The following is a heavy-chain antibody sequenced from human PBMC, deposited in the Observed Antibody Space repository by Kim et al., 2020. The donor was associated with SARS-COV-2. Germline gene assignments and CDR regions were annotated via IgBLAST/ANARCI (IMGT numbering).Heavy chain of an antibody. CDR2: INHSGST. Sequence: SETLSLTCAVYGGSFSGYYWSWIRQPPGKGLEWIGEINHSGSTNYNPSLKSRVTISVDTSKNQFSLKLSSVTAADTAVYYCARGLPTVVIYYYYYGMDVWGQGTTVTVSS. V-gene: IGHV4-34*01. D-gene: IGHD4-17*01. J-gene: IGHJ6*02. CDR3: ARGLPTVVIYYYYYGMDV. CDR1: GGSFSGYY.